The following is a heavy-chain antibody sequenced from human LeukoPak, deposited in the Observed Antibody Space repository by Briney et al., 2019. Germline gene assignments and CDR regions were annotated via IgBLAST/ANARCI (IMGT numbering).Heavy chain of an antibody. D-gene: IGHD5-18*01. Sequence: PGRSLRLSCAATGFTFDDNGMHWVRQAPGKGLEWVSGISWNSGRIGYADSVKGRFTISRDNAKNSLYLQMNRLRTEDTALYYCARDGGYSYGKKGCFEKWGQGTLVTVSS. CDR3: ARDGGYSYGKKGCFEK. V-gene: IGHV3-9*01. CDR1: GFTFDDNG. CDR2: ISWNSGRI. J-gene: IGHJ4*02.